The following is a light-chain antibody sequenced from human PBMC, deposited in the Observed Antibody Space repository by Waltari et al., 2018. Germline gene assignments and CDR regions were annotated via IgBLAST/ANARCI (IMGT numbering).Light chain of an antibody. CDR1: SSHIGRNT. J-gene: IGLJ2*01. Sequence: QSVLTQPPSASGTPGQRVTIPCSGSSSHIGRNTVNWYQQLPGTAPKLLIYSNNQRPSGVSDRFSGSKSGTSASLAISGLQSEDEADYYCAAWDDSLNGVVFGGGTKLTVL. CDR2: SNN. CDR3: AAWDDSLNGVV. V-gene: IGLV1-44*01.